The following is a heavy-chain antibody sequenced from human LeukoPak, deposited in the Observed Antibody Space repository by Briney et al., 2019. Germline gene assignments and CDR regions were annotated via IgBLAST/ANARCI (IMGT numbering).Heavy chain of an antibody. Sequence: GGSLRLSCAASGFTFSSCSMNWVRQAPGKGLEWVSYISSSSSTIYYADSVKGRFTISRDNAKNSLYLQMNSLRAEDTAVYYCARAFYPGYYSYMAVWGKGTTVTVSS. CDR2: ISSSSSTI. CDR3: ARAFYPGYYSYMAV. V-gene: IGHV3-48*01. CDR1: GFTFSSCS. J-gene: IGHJ6*03. D-gene: IGHD3-3*02.